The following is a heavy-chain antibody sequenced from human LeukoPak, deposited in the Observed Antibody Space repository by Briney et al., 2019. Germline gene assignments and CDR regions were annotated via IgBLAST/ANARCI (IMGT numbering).Heavy chain of an antibody. D-gene: IGHD3-10*01. CDR2: INPDDSDA. J-gene: IGHJ3*02. V-gene: IGHV5-51*01. CDR1: GYSFNSYW. Sequence: GESLKISCKGYGYSFNSYWIVWVRQMPGKGLELMGIINPDDSDARYSPSSQGQVTITADESISTAYLQWTSLRASDSAMYYCARFKGDGDDACDIWGQGTMLTVSS. CDR3: ARFKGDGDDACDI.